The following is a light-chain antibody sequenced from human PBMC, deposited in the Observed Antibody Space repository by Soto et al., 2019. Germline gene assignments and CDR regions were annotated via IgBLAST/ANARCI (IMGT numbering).Light chain of an antibody. Sequence: QSALTQPRSVSGSPGQSVTISCTGTSSDVGGYNYVSWYQQHPGKAPKGMIYDVSERPSGVPDRFSGSKSGNTASLTISGLQAEDEADYYCCSNAGSYAVFGGGTKLTVL. CDR3: CSNAGSYAV. V-gene: IGLV2-11*01. J-gene: IGLJ2*01. CDR2: DVS. CDR1: SSDVGGYNY.